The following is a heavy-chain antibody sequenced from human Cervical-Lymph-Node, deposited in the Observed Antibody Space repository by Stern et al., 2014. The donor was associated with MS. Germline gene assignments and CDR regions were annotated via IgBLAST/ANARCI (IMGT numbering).Heavy chain of an antibody. J-gene: IGHJ4*02. CDR3: ARSYDFPIFDS. Sequence: HVQLVQSGAEVKKPGASVKVSCKASGYTFSSYAMHWVRQAPGQRLEWMGWIIAGNGNTKYSQNFQGRVTINRDTSASTAYMELSSLRSEDTAVYYCARSYDFPIFDSWGQGTLVTVSS. CDR2: IIAGNGNT. D-gene: IGHD3-3*01. V-gene: IGHV1-3*01. CDR1: GYTFSSYA.